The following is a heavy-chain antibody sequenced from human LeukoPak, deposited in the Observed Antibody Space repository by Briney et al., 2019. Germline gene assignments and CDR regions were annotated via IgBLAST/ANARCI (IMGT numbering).Heavy chain of an antibody. CDR1: GFTFSDYY. D-gene: IGHD2-2*01. J-gene: IGHJ1*01. CDR2: ISSSGSTI. Sequence: PGGSLRLSCAASGFTFSDYYMSWIRQAPGKGLEWVSYISSSGSTINYADSVKGRFTISRDNAKNSLYLQMNSLRAEDTAVYYCATYSSSNGREFQYWGQGTLVTISS. V-gene: IGHV3-11*04. CDR3: ATYSSSNGREFQY.